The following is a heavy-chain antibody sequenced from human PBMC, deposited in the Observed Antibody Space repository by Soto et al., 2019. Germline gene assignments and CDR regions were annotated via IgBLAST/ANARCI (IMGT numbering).Heavy chain of an antibody. Sequence: ASVKVSCKVSGYTLTELSMHWVRQAPGKRLEWMGGFDPEDGETIYAQKYQGRVTMTEDTSTDTAYMELSSLRSEDTAVYYCATAESAMVPNFDYWGQGTLVTVSS. CDR2: FDPEDGET. CDR3: ATAESAMVPNFDY. D-gene: IGHD5-18*01. V-gene: IGHV1-24*01. J-gene: IGHJ4*02. CDR1: GYTLTELS.